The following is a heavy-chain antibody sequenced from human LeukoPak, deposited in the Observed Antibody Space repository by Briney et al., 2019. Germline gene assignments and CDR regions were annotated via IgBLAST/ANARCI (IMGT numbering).Heavy chain of an antibody. CDR3: ARHPHDYGGNSVAFDI. D-gene: IGHD4-23*01. Sequence: SETLSLTCTVSGGSISSYYWSWIRQPPGTGLEWIGYIYYSGSANYNPSLKSRVTISVDTSKNQFSLKLSSVTAADTAVYYRARHPHDYGGNSVAFDIWGQGTMVTVSS. V-gene: IGHV4-59*08. J-gene: IGHJ3*02. CDR1: GGSISSYY. CDR2: IYYSGSA.